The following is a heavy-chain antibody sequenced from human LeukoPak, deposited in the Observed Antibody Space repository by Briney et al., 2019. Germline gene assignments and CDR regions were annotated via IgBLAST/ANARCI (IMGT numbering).Heavy chain of an antibody. J-gene: IGHJ4*02. D-gene: IGHD3-22*01. CDR2: ISGSGGST. V-gene: IGHV3-23*01. CDR1: GFTFSSYA. Sequence: QTGGSLRLSCAASGFTFSSYAMSWVRQAPGKGLEWVSAISGSGGSTYYADSVKGRFTISRDNSKNTLYLQMNSLRAEDTAVYYCAKGATYYYDSSGYYFDYWGQGTLVTVSS. CDR3: AKGATYYYDSSGYYFDY.